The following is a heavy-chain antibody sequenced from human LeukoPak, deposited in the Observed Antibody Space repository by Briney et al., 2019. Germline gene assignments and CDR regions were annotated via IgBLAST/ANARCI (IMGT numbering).Heavy chain of an antibody. Sequence: ASVKVSCKASGYTFTSYYMHWVRQAPGQGLEWMGIINPSGGSTSYAQKFQGRVTMTRDTSTSTVYMELSSLGSEDTAVYYCALLGDYVWGSYKMNFDYWGQGTLVTVSS. CDR1: GYTFTSYY. V-gene: IGHV1-46*03. CDR3: ALLGDYVWGSYKMNFDY. CDR2: INPSGGST. D-gene: IGHD3-16*01. J-gene: IGHJ4*02.